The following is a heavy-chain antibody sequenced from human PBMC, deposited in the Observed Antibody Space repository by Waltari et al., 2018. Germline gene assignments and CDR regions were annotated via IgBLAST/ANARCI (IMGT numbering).Heavy chain of an antibody. D-gene: IGHD3-3*01. J-gene: IGHJ4*02. Sequence: QVQLQESGPGLVKPSQTLSLTCTVSGGSISSGSYYWSWIRQPAGTGLEWIGRIYTSGSTNYNPSLKSRVTISVDTSKNQFSLKLSSVTAADTAVYYCARGGGVLRFLEWSYYFDYWGQGTLVTVSS. CDR3: ARGGGVLRFLEWSYYFDY. CDR2: IYTSGST. V-gene: IGHV4-61*02. CDR1: GGSISSGSYY.